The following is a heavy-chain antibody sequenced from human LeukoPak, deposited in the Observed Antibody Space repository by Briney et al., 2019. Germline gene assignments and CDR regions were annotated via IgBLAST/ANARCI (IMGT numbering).Heavy chain of an antibody. CDR3: AREPYSSGREYYFDY. CDR2: IIPIFGTA. Sequence: SVKVSCKASGGTFSSYAISWVRQAPGQGLEWMGGIIPIFGTANYAQKFQGRVTITADESTSTAYMELSSLRSEDTAVYYCAREPYSSGREYYFDYWGQGTLVTVSS. J-gene: IGHJ4*02. V-gene: IGHV1-69*13. D-gene: IGHD6-19*01. CDR1: GGTFSSYA.